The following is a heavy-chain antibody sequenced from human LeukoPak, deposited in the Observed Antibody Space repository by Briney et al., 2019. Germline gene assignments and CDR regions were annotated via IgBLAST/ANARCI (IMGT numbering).Heavy chain of an antibody. Sequence: RPSETLSLTCTVSGGSISSSSYYWGWIRQPPGKGLEWIGSIYYSGSTNYNPSLKSRVTISVDTSKNQFSLRLSSVTAADTAVYYCARGRTGYSSGWYWGLFDYWGQGTLVTVSS. CDR1: GGSISSSSYY. CDR2: IYYSGST. V-gene: IGHV4-39*07. J-gene: IGHJ4*02. CDR3: ARGRTGYSSGWYWGLFDY. D-gene: IGHD6-19*01.